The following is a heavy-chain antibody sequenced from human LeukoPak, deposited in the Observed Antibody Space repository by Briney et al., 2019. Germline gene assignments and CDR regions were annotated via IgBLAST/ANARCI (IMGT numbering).Heavy chain of an antibody. J-gene: IGHJ6*02. CDR3: AKDLITMVRGVYYYGMDV. D-gene: IGHD3-10*01. CDR2: ISGSGGST. Sequence: QPGGSLRLSCAASGFTFSSYAMSWVRQAPGKGLEWVSAISGSGGSTYYADSVKGRFTISRDNSKNTLYLQMNSLRAEDTAVYYCAKDLITMVRGVYYYGMDVWGQGTTVTVSS. CDR1: GFTFSSYA. V-gene: IGHV3-23*01.